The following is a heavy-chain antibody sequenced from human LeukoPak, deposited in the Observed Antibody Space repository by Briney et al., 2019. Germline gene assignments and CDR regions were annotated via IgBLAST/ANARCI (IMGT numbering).Heavy chain of an antibody. V-gene: IGHV3-21*01. J-gene: IGHJ4*02. D-gene: IGHD3-16*01. CDR3: ARSLLTGWGIDY. CDR1: GFTFSSYS. CDR2: ISRSSSYI. Sequence: GGSLRLSCAASGFTFSSYSMNWVRQAPGKGLEWVSSISRSSSYIYYADSVKGRFTISRDNAKNSLYLQMNSLRAEDTAVYYCARSLLTGWGIDYWGQGTLVTVSS.